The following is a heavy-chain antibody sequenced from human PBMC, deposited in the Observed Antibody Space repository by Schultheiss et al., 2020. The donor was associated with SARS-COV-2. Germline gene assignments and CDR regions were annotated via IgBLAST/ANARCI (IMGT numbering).Heavy chain of an antibody. Sequence: GESLKISCAASGFTFSSYAMSWVRQAPGKGLEWVSAISGSGGSTYYADSVKGRFTISRDNSKNTLYLQMNSLRAEDTAVYYCAKDAIGQWLVPFDYWGQGTLVTVSS. CDR1: GFTFSSYA. V-gene: IGHV3-23*01. CDR3: AKDAIGQWLVPFDY. J-gene: IGHJ4*02. D-gene: IGHD6-19*01. CDR2: ISGSGGST.